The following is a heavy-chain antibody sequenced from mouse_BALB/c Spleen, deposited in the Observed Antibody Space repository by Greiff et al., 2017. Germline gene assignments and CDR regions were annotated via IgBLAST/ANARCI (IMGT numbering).Heavy chain of an antibody. D-gene: IGHD1-1*01. Sequence: VKLMESGPELVKPGASVRISCKASGYTFTSYYIHWVKQRPGQGLEWIGWIYPGNVNTKYNEKFKGKATLTADKSSSTAYMQLSSLTSEDSAVYFCARYYGSSYGFAYWGQGTLVTVSA. CDR3: ARYYGSSYGFAY. CDR1: GYTFTSYY. V-gene: IGHV1S56*01. CDR2: IYPGNVNT. J-gene: IGHJ3*01.